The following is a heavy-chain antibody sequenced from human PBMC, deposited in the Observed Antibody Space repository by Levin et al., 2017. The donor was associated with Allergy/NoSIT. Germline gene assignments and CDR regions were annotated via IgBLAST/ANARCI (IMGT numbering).Heavy chain of an antibody. J-gene: IGHJ5*02. CDR1: GFTFSSYW. CDR2: IKQDGSEK. CDR3: ARRYSSSWSGFGP. V-gene: IGHV3-7*04. D-gene: IGHD6-13*01. Sequence: QHGESLKISCAASGFTFSSYWMSWVRQAPGKGLEWVANIKQDGSEKYYVDSVKGRFTISRDNAKNSLYLQMNSLRAEDTAVYYCARRYSSSWSGFGPWGQGTLVTVSS.